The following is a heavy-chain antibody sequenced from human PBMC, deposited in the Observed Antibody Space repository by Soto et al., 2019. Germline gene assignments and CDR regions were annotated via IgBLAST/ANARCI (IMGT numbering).Heavy chain of an antibody. V-gene: IGHV4-34*01. CDR3: ARYGIYCSSTSCYNRPLYYYYYYGMDV. Sequence: SETLSLTCAVYGGSFSGYYWSWIRQPPGKGLEWIGEITHSGSTNYNPSLKSRVTISVDTSKNQFSLKLSSVTAADTAVYYCARYGIYCSSTSCYNRPLYYYYYYGMDVWGQGTTVTVSS. J-gene: IGHJ6*02. CDR2: ITHSGST. CDR1: GGSFSGYY. D-gene: IGHD2-2*02.